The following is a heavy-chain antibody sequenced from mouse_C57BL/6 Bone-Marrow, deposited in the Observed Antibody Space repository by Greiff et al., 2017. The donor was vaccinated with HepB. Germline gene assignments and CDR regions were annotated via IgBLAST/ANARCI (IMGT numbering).Heavy chain of an antibody. D-gene: IGHD1-2*01. J-gene: IGHJ2*01. Sequence: EVKLVESEGGLVQPGSSMKLSCTASGFTFSDYYMAWVRQVPEKGLEWVANINYDGSSTYYLDSLKSRFIISRDNAKNILYLQMSSLKSEDTATYYCARAALLYYFDYWRQGTTLTVSS. V-gene: IGHV5-16*01. CDR2: INYDGSST. CDR1: GFTFSDYY. CDR3: ARAALLYYFDY.